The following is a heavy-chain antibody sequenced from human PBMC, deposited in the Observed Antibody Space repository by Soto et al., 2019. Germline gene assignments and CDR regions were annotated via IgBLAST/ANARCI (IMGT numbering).Heavy chain of an antibody. V-gene: IGHV3-48*01. D-gene: IGHD3-3*01. CDR2: ISSSSSTI. CDR3: ARSGVVIISISYYYMDV. J-gene: IGHJ6*03. Sequence: GGSLRLSCAASGFTFSSYSMNWVRQAPGKGLEWVSYISSSSSTIYYADSVKGRFTISRDNAKNSLYLQMNSLRAEDTAVYYCARSGVVIISISYYYMDVWGKGTTVTVSS. CDR1: GFTFSSYS.